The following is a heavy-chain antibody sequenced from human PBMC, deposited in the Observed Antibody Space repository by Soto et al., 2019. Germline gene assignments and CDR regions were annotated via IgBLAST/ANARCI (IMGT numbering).Heavy chain of an antibody. V-gene: IGHV3-30-3*01. CDR2: ISVDGGTK. CDR3: AREGRFGSYIDS. Sequence: XGALRLSCSASRFPCRSYNMYWVRQAPGKGLEWVALISVDGGTKNYADSVRGRFTVSRDNSENNLSLQMNSLRPEDTAVYFCAREGRFGSYIDSWGQGTLVTVSS. J-gene: IGHJ4*02. D-gene: IGHD3-10*01. CDR1: RFPCRSYN.